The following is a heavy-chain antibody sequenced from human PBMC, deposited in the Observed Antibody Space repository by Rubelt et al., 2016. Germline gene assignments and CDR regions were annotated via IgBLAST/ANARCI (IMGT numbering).Heavy chain of an antibody. CDR2: IDGDGRST. J-gene: IGHJ4*02. CDR1: GFTVSSHY. V-gene: IGHV3-74*02. D-gene: IGHD1/OR15-1a*01. CDR3: VRRVIGGGLVVTGTWSYFDH. Sequence: EVQLVVSGGGLIQPGGSLRLSCAASGFTVSSHYMSWVRQAPGKGLEWVSRIDGDGRSTSYAARVRGRFNIYRDYAQKWVYLHGDGLGAGERAVLDWVRRVIGGGLVVTGTWSYFDHWGQGALVTVSS.